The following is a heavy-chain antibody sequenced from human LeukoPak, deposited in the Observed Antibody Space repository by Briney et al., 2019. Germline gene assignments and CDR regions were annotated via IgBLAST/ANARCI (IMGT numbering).Heavy chain of an antibody. CDR3: ARVSTPYYFDY. J-gene: IGHJ4*02. CDR1: GFTFSSYA. V-gene: IGHV3-30-3*01. D-gene: IGHD4-4*01. Sequence: GGSLRLSCAASGFTFSSYAMHWVRQAPGKGLEWVAVISYDGSNKYYADSVKGRFTISRDNSKNTLYPQMNSLRAEDTAVYYCARVSTPYYFDYWGQGTLVTVSS. CDR2: ISYDGSNK.